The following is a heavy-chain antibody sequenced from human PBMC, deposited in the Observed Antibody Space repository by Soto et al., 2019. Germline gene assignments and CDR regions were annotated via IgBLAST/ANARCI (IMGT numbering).Heavy chain of an antibody. J-gene: IGHJ5*02. CDR1: GGSIGSGEYY. CDR3: ARDTAHYSSSWFLFDP. Sequence: LSLTCTVSGGSIGSGEYYWSWMRQPPGKGLEWIGYIYYSGSTYYNPSLKSRVTISVDTSKNQFSLKLSSVTAADTAVYYCARDTAHYSSSWFLFDPWGQGTLLTVSS. D-gene: IGHD6-13*01. V-gene: IGHV4-30-4*01. CDR2: IYYSGST.